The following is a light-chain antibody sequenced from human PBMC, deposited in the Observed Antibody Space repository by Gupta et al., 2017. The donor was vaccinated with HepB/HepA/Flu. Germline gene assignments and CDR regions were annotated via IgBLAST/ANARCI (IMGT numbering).Light chain of an antibody. CDR1: QSVGDS. V-gene: IGKV3-11*01. CDR3: QQRSDWLRT. J-gene: IGKJ2*01. CDR2: DAS. Sequence: EVVLTQSPATLSLSPGERATLSCRASQSVGDSLAWYQRKPGQSPRLLIYDASTRATGIPARFSGGGSGTDFTLTITSLQPEDFAVYYCQQRSDWLRTFGQGTKVEIK.